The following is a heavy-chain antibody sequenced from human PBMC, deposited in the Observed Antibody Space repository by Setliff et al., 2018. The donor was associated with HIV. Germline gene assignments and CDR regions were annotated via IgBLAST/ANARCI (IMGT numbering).Heavy chain of an antibody. CDR1: GYTLTNYG. D-gene: IGHD2-8*02. CDR3: ARVIEYGVLYWSYYMDV. J-gene: IGHJ6*03. Sequence: ASVKVSCKASGYTLTNYGISWVRQAPGQGLEWMGWISSDNGDTNYPQKLQGIVTMTTDTSTSTGYMELRSLRSDDTAVYYCARVIEYGVLYWSYYMDVWRKGTTVTVSS. CDR2: ISSDNGDT. V-gene: IGHV1-18*01.